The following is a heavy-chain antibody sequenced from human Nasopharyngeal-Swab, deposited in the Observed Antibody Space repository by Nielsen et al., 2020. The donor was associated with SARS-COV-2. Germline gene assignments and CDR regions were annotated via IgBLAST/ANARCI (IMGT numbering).Heavy chain of an antibody. CDR2: ISYDGSNK. Sequence: VCQAPGKGVGWVAVISYDGSNKYYADSVKGRFTISRDNSKNTLYLQMNSLRAEDTAVYYCAKDKKARGDSSSWTTDYWGQGTLVTVSS. D-gene: IGHD6-13*01. CDR3: AKDKKARGDSSSWTTDY. V-gene: IGHV3-30*18. J-gene: IGHJ4*02.